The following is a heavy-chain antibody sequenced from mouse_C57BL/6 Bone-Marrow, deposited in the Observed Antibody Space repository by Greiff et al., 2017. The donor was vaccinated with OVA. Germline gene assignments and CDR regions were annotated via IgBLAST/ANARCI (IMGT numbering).Heavy chain of an antibody. Sequence: VKLVESGPGLVAPSQSLSITCTVSGFSLTSYAISWVRQPPGKGLEWLGVIWTGGGTNYNSALKSRLSISKDNSKSQVFLKMNSLQTDDTARYYCARNSGGYYPYYFDHWGQGTTLTVSS. J-gene: IGHJ2*01. V-gene: IGHV2-9-1*01. CDR2: IWTGGGT. CDR3: ARNSGGYYPYYFDH. D-gene: IGHD2-3*01. CDR1: GFSLTSYA.